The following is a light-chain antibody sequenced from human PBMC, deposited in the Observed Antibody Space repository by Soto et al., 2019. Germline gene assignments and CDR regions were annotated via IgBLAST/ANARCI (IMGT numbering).Light chain of an antibody. CDR3: CSYAGRYTYV. J-gene: IGLJ1*01. CDR1: SSDVGGYTY. V-gene: IGLV2-11*01. Sequence: QSALAQPRSVSGSPGQSVSISCTGTSSDVGGYTYVSWYQQHPGKAPKVMIYDVSKRPSGVPDRFSGSKSGNTASLTISGLQSEDEADYYCCSYAGRYTYVFGNGTKSPP. CDR2: DVS.